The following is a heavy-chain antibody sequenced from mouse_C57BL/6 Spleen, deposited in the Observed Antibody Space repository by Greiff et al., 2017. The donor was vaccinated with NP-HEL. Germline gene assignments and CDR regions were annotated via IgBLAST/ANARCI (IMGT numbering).Heavy chain of an antibody. CDR1: GFNIKDDY. J-gene: IGHJ2*01. CDR3: TTGSNFDY. V-gene: IGHV14-4*01. Sequence: VQLQQSGAELVRPGASVKLSCTASGFNIKDDYMHWVKQRPEQGLEWIGWIDPENGDTEYAAKFQGKATITADPSSNTAYLQLSSLTSEDTAVYYCTTGSNFDYWGQGTTLTVSS. CDR2: IDPENGDT.